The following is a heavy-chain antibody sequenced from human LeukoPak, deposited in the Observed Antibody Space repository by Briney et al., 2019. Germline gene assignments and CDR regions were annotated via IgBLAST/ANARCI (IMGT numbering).Heavy chain of an antibody. D-gene: IGHD6-13*01. CDR2: ISNSGATI. V-gene: IGHV3-48*03. J-gene: IGHJ4*02. Sequence: GGSLRLSCAASGFTFSYYEMNWVRQAPGKGLDWDSYISNSGATIYYADSVKGRFTISRDNAKSSLFLQMNSLRAEDTGVYYCARATFSSSGHSYWGQGTLVTVCS. CDR1: GFTFSYYE. CDR3: ARATFSSSGHSY.